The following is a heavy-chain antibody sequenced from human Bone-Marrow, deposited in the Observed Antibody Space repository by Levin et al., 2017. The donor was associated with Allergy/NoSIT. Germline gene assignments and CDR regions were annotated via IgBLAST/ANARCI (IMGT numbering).Heavy chain of an antibody. CDR2: INHSGST. Sequence: SETLSLTCAVYGGSFSGYYWSWIRQPPGKGLEWIGEINHSGSTNYNPSLKSRVTISVDTSKNQFSLKLSSVTAADTAVYYCARGESITIFGVVIRRHYGMDVWGQGTTVTVSS. CDR3: ARGESITIFGVVIRRHYGMDV. V-gene: IGHV4-34*01. CDR1: GGSFSGYY. J-gene: IGHJ6*02. D-gene: IGHD3-3*01.